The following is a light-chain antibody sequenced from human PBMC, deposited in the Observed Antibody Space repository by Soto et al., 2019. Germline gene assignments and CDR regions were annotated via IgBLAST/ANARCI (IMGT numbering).Light chain of an antibody. J-gene: IGKJ5*01. CDR2: DAS. CDR3: QQYGSSPIT. V-gene: IGKV3D-20*01. Sequence: IILTHSPSTLSLSPLERATLSFVSIQSVSSSYVAWYQHRPGLAPRLLIHDASSRATGIPDRFSGTKSGTDFTLTIRRLEPEDAAVYYCQQYGSSPITFGQGTRLEIK. CDR1: QSVSSSY.